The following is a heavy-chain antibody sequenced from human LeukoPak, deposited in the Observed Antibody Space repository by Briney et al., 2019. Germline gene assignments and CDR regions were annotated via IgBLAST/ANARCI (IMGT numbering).Heavy chain of an antibody. J-gene: IGHJ6*02. Sequence: GRSLRLSCAASGFTLGAFAMHGAGQARGRAWEWVSLIDKDGRKTYYADSVKGRFTISRDNSKNSMYLQMTSLRTEDTALYYCATWAFYHSLDVWGQGATVTVSS. CDR1: GFTLGAFA. CDR2: IDKDGRKT. CDR3: ATWAFYHSLDV. D-gene: IGHD1-26*01. V-gene: IGHV3-43*01.